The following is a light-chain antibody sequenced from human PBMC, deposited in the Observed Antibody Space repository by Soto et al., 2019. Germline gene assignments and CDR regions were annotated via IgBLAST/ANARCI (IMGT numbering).Light chain of an antibody. Sequence: QSALTQPASVSGSPGQSITISCIETTSDFGTKKFFSWYQQQPGKAPKLIIYEVNKRPSGVPDRFSGSKSGNTASLTVSGLQAEDEADYYCSSYAGSSNVFGTGTKVTVL. J-gene: IGLJ1*01. V-gene: IGLV2-14*02. CDR2: EVN. CDR3: SSYAGSSNV. CDR1: TSDFGTKKF.